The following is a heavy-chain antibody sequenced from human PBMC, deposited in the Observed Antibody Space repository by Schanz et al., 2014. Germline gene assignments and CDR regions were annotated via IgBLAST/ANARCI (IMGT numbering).Heavy chain of an antibody. CDR2: IYSGGST. Sequence: EVQLVESGGGLIQPGGSLRLSCAASGFTVSSNYMSWVRQAPGKGLEWVAVIYSGGSTFYTDSVKGRFTISRDNSKNTMYLQMNSLRAEDTAVYFCAGGRAVVTPLDFWGQGTLVTVSS. CDR1: GFTVSSNY. CDR3: AGGRAVVTPLDF. J-gene: IGHJ4*02. V-gene: IGHV3-53*01. D-gene: IGHD2-15*01.